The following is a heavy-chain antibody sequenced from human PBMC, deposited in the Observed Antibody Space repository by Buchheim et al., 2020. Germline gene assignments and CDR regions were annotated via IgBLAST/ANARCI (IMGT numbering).Heavy chain of an antibody. CDR2: IRPDGGEI. V-gene: IGHV3-7*01. J-gene: IGHJ4*02. CDR1: GFTFSSYY. CDR3: AREGTVTPYNFDY. Sequence: EVQLVESGGGLVQPGGSLRLSCAASGFTFSSYYMAWVRQAPGKGLEWVANIRPDGGEIYYVNSVKGRFTISRDNAKISLYLQMSSLGAEDTAVYYCAREGTVTPYNFDYWGQGIL. D-gene: IGHD4-11*01.